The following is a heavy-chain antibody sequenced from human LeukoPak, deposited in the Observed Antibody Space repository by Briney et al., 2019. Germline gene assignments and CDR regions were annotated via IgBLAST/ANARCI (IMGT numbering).Heavy chain of an antibody. J-gene: IGHJ5*02. CDR1: GFTFGDYA. Sequence: GGSLRLSCTASGFTFGDYAISWFRQAPGKGLEWVGFIRSKAYGGTTEYAASVKGRFTISRDDSKSIAYLQMNSLKTEDTAVYYCTRAGGSYFNWFDPWGQGTLVTVSS. CDR2: IRSKAYGGTT. D-gene: IGHD1-26*01. V-gene: IGHV3-49*03. CDR3: TRAGGSYFNWFDP.